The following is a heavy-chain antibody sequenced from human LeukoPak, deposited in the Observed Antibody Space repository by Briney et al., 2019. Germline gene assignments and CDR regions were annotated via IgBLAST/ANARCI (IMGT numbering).Heavy chain of an antibody. Sequence: GGSLRLSCAASGFTFSNAWMNWVRQAPGKGLEWVGRTKSNTDGGTTDFAAPVKGRFTISRDNSKNTLYLQMNSLKTEDTAVYYCSTTYYYDSSEGYWGQGTLVTVSS. V-gene: IGHV3-15*07. CDR1: GFTFSNAW. J-gene: IGHJ4*02. CDR2: TKSNTDGGTT. CDR3: STTYYYDSSEGY. D-gene: IGHD3-22*01.